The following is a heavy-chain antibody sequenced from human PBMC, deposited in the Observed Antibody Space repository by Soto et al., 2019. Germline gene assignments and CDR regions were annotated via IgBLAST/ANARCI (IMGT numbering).Heavy chain of an antibody. D-gene: IGHD6-19*01. V-gene: IGHV1-18*01. CDR2: ISAYNGNT. CDR1: GYTFTSYG. Sequence: GASVKVSCKASGYTFTSYGISWVRQAPGQGLEWMGWISAYNGNTNYAQKLQGRVTMTTDTSTSTAYMELRSLRSDDTAVYYCARARSIAVPYLRPQDENWFDPWGQGTLVTVSS. J-gene: IGHJ5*02. CDR3: ARARSIAVPYLRPQDENWFDP.